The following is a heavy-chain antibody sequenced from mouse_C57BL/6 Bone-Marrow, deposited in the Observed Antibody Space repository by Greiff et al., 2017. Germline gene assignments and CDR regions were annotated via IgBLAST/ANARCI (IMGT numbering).Heavy chain of an antibody. CDR3: ARETFEGGFAY. CDR1: GFTFSDYY. Sequence: EVKLVESEGGLVQPGSSMKLSCTASGFTFSDYYMAWVRQVPEKGLEWVANINYDGSSTYYLDSLKSRFIISRDNAKNILYLQMSSLKSEDTATYYWARETFEGGFAYWGQGTLVTVSA. J-gene: IGHJ3*01. CDR2: INYDGSST. V-gene: IGHV5-16*01.